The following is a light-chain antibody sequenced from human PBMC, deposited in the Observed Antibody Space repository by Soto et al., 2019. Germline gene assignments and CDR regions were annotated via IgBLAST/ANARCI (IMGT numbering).Light chain of an antibody. J-gene: IGKJ1*01. CDR2: GAS. V-gene: IGKV3-15*01. CDR3: QQYNNWPLT. Sequence: TQSLATLALSSGAGPTSSCMASQSVSKSYLAWFQQKPGQAPRLLIYGASTRATGIPARFSGSGSGTEFTLTISSLQSEDFAVYYCQQYNNWPLTFGQGTKVDIK. CDR1: QSVSKSY.